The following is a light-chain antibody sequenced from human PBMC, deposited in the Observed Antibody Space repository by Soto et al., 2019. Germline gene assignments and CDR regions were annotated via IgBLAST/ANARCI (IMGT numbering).Light chain of an antibody. CDR1: NIAAKS. V-gene: IGLV3-21*02. Sequence: SYELTQPPSVSVAPGQTARITCGGNNIAAKSVHWYQQKPGQAPVLVVYDDRDRPSGVPERFSGSNSGNTASLTISGLQAEDEADYYCSSYTGSSTRVFGGGTKVTVL. CDR3: SSYTGSSTRV. J-gene: IGLJ3*02. CDR2: DDR.